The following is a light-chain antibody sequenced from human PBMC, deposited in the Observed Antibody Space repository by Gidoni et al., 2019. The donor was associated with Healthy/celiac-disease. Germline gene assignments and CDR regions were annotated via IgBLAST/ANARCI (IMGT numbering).Light chain of an antibody. CDR1: ALPKQY. J-gene: IGLJ2*01. CDR3: QSADSSGTSYVV. CDR2: NDS. V-gene: IGLV3-25*03. Sequence: YELTQPPSVSLSPGQTTRITCSGDALPKQYAYWYQQKPGQAPVLVIYNDSERPSGIPEGFSGSSSGTTVTMTISGVQEEDEADYYCQSADSSGTSYVVFGGGTKLTVL.